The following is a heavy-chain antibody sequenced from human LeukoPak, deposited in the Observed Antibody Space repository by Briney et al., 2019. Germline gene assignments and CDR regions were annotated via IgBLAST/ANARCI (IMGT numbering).Heavy chain of an antibody. CDR1: GFTFSIYA. CDR3: AKDGYSGYDYRFAY. J-gene: IGHJ4*02. CDR2: ISGSGGST. Sequence: GGSLRLSCAASGFTFSIYAMSGVRQGPGKGREWVSAISGSGGSTYYADSVKGRFNISRDNSKNALYLQMNSLRAEDTAVYYCAKDGYSGYDYRFAYWGQGTLVTVSS. D-gene: IGHD5-12*01. V-gene: IGHV3-23*01.